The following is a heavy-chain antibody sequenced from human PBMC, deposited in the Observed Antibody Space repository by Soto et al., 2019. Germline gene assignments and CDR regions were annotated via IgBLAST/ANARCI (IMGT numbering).Heavy chain of an antibody. CDR3: ARVGIFDY. V-gene: IGHV1-2*02. CDR2: INPNSGGT. Sequence: XSVKTSFKASWYTFTNYYMPWVRQAPGQGLEWMGWINPNSGGTNYAQKFQGRVTMTRDTSISTAYMELSRLRSDDTAVYYCARVGIFDYWGQGNLVTVSS. J-gene: IGHJ4*02. D-gene: IGHD2-15*01. CDR1: WYTFTNYY.